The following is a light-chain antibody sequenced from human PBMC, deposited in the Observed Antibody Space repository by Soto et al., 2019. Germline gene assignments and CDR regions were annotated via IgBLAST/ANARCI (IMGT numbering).Light chain of an antibody. CDR2: DTS. J-gene: IGKJ5*01. Sequence: EIVLTQSPATLSLSPGERATLSCRASQSLGSGLFWYHQKPGQSPRLLIYDTSSRATGVPARFSGSGSGTDFTLTIASIEAEEFEIYACQQRTPCPAGVTFGPGTRLEIK. CDR1: QSLGSG. V-gene: IGKV3-11*01. CDR3: QQRTPCPAGVT.